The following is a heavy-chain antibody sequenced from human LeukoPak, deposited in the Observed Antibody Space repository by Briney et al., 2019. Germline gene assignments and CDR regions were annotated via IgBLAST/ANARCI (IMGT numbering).Heavy chain of an antibody. V-gene: IGHV3-23*01. CDR2: ISGSGGST. CDR3: AKDHRRSMVRGVTSFDY. D-gene: IGHD3-10*01. CDR1: GFTFSSYA. Sequence: GGSLRLSCAASGFTFSSYAMSWVRQAPGKGLEWVSAISGSGGSTYYADSVKGRFTISRDNSKNTLYLQMNSLRVEDTAVYYCAKDHRRSMVRGVTSFDYWGQGTLVTVSS. J-gene: IGHJ4*02.